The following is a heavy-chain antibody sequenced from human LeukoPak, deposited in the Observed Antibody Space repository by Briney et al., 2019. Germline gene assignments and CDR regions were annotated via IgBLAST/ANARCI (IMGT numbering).Heavy chain of an antibody. V-gene: IGHV3-30*02. Sequence: PGGSLRLSCAASGFTFSSYGMHWVRQAPGKGLEWVAFIRYDGSNKYYADSVKGRFTISRDNSKNTLYLQMNSLRAEDTAVYYCAKDKGIYYDILDWGQGTMVTVSS. CDR3: AKDKGIYYDILD. CDR1: GFTFSSYG. D-gene: IGHD3-9*01. CDR2: IRYDGSNK. J-gene: IGHJ3*01.